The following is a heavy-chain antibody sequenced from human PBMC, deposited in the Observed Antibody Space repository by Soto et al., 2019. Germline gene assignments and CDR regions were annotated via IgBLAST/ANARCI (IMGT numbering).Heavy chain of an antibody. J-gene: IGHJ6*02. Sequence: GGSLRLSCAASGFTFSDYYMSWIRQAPGKGLEWVSYISSSGSTIYYADSVKGRFTISRDNAKNSLYLQMNSLRAEDTAVYYCARGATSYFYHYYYGMDVWGQGTTVTVSS. D-gene: IGHD2-21*01. CDR1: GFTFSDYY. CDR3: ARGATSYFYHYYYGMDV. CDR2: ISSSGSTI. V-gene: IGHV3-11*01.